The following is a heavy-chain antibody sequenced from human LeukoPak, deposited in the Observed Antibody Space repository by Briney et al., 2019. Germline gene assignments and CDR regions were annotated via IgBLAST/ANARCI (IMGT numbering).Heavy chain of an antibody. D-gene: IGHD2-2*01. V-gene: IGHV1-18*01. CDR2: ISAYNGNT. CDR1: GYTFTSYG. CDR3: ARLIVVVPAAPNWFDP. Sequence: GASVKVSCKASGYTFTSYGISWVRQAPGQGLEWMVWISAYNGNTNYAQNLQGRVTMTTDTSTSTAYMELRSLRSDDTAVYYCARLIVVVPAAPNWFDPWGQGTLVTVSS. J-gene: IGHJ5*02.